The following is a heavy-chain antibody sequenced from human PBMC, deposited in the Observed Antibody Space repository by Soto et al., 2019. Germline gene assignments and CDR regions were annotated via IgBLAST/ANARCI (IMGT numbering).Heavy chain of an antibody. CDR3: ARGPAARQYYYYYGMDV. Sequence: QVQLVQSGAEVKKPGSSVKVSCKASGGTFSSYAISWVRQAPGQGLEWMGGIIPIFGTANYAQKFQGRVTITADESTSTAYMELSSLRSEDTAVYYCARGPAARQYYYYYGMDVWGQGTTVTVSS. CDR2: IIPIFGTA. V-gene: IGHV1-69*12. D-gene: IGHD6-6*01. J-gene: IGHJ6*02. CDR1: GGTFSSYA.